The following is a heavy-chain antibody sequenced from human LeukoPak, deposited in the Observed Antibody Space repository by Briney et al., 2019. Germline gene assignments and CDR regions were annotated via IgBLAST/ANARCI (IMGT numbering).Heavy chain of an antibody. CDR1: GFTFSSYA. D-gene: IGHD3-22*01. J-gene: IGHJ5*02. CDR3: ASSHYYDSSGNP. CDR2: ISYDGSNK. Sequence: GGSLRLSCAASGFTFSSYAMHWVRQAPGKGLEWVAVISYDGSNKYYADSVKGRFTISRDNSKNTLYLQMNSLRAEDTAVYYCASSHYYDSSGNPWGQGTLVTVSS. V-gene: IGHV3-30*04.